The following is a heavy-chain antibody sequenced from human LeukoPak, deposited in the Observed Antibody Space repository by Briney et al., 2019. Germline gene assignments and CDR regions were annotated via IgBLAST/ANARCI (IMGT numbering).Heavy chain of an antibody. CDR3: ASTRGYSYGPPAFDI. J-gene: IGHJ3*02. CDR1: GGSISSGGYS. D-gene: IGHD5-18*01. CDR2: IYHSGST. V-gene: IGHV4-30-2*01. Sequence: PSETLSLTCAVSGGSISSGGYSWSWIRQPPGKGLEWIGYIYHSGSTYYNPSLKSRVTISVDRSKNQFSLKLSSVTAADTAVYYCASTRGYSYGPPAFDIWGQGTMVTVSS.